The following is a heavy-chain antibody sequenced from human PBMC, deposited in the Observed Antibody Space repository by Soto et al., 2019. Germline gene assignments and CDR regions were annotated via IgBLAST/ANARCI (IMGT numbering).Heavy chain of an antibody. D-gene: IGHD7-27*01. CDR1: GHTFTTYG. V-gene: IGHV1-18*01. Sequence: GAPVKVSCKASGHTFTTYGISWVRQAPGQGLEWMGWISGYNGYINYAQKFQGRVTMTTDTSTTTAYMELRSLRSDDTAVYYCARDVDNSGYYYYGMDVWGQGTAVTVSS. CDR2: ISGYNGYI. J-gene: IGHJ6*02. CDR3: ARDVDNSGYYYYGMDV.